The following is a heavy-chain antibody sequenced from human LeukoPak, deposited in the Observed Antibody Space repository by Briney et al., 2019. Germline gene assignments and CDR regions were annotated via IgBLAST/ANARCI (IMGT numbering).Heavy chain of an antibody. V-gene: IGHV4-39*01. CDR3: ASAAPGYSSSWYPDAFDI. D-gene: IGHD6-13*01. CDR2: IYYSGST. CDR1: GGSISSSSYY. Sequence: AETLSLTCTVSGGSISSSSYYKGWIRQPPGKGLEWIGSIYYSGSTYYNPSLKSRVTISVDTSKNQFSLKLSSVTAADTAVYYCASAAPGYSSSWYPDAFDIWGQGTMVTVSS. J-gene: IGHJ3*02.